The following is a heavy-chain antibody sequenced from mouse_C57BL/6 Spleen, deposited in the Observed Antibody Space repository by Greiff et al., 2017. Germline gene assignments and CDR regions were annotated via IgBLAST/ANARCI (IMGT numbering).Heavy chain of an antibody. V-gene: IGHV5-12*01. CDR2: ISNGGGST. CDR1: GFTFSDYY. CDR3: ARHGRGYAMDY. Sequence: EVHLVESGGGLVQPGGSLKLSCAASGFTFSDYYMYWVRQTPEKRLEWVAYISNGGGSTYYPDTVKGRFTISRDNAKNTLYLQMSRLKSEDTAMYYCARHGRGYAMDYWGQGTSVTVSS. J-gene: IGHJ4*01.